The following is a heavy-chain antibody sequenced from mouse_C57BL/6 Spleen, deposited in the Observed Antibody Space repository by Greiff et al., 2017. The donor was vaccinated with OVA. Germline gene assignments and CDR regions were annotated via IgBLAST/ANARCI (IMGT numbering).Heavy chain of an antibody. CDR2: IRNKANGYTT. D-gene: IGHD1-1*01. CDR1: GFTFTDYY. J-gene: IGHJ2*01. CDR3: ARVYYGMYFDY. Sequence: DVQLVESGGGLVQPGGSLSLSCAASGFTFTDYYMSWVRQPPGKALEWLGFIRNKANGYTTEYSASVKGRFTISRDNSQSILYLQMNALIAEDSATYYCARVYYGMYFDYWGQGTTLTVSS. V-gene: IGHV7-3*01.